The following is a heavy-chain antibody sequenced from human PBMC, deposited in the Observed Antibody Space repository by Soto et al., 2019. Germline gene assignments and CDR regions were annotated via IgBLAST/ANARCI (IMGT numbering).Heavy chain of an antibody. D-gene: IGHD3-22*01. CDR2: VYYTGST. CDR3: ARGRTVRNYADDSSDYFYFFDY. J-gene: IGHJ4*02. Sequence: SETLSLTCTVSGDSISTSYWGWMRQSPGKELEWIGYVYYTGSTNYNPSLKSRVTISVDRSKNQFSLKLTSANAADTAVYYCARGRTVRNYADDSSDYFYFFDYWGQGTQVTVSS. V-gene: IGHV4-59*01. CDR1: GDSISTSY.